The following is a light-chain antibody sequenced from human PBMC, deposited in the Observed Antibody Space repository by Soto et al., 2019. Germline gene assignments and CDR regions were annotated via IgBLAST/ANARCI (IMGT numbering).Light chain of an antibody. CDR3: QQYGSSPGT. CDR1: QRVYNNY. Sequence: EMVLTPSPGTLALSPGERAPLSCRARQRVYNNYLAWYQQKPGQAPRLLIYAASSRATGIPDRFSGGGSGTDFTLTISRLEPEDFAVYYCQQYGSSPGTFGQGTQGEIK. CDR2: AAS. J-gene: IGKJ1*01. V-gene: IGKV3-20*01.